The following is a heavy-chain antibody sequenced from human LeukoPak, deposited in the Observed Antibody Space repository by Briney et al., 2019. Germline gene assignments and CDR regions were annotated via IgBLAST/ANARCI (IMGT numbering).Heavy chain of an antibody. CDR1: RYTFPSYW. CDR3: ARVVNLSVVTSLFDS. V-gene: IGHV5-51*01. J-gene: IGHJ4*02. D-gene: IGHD4-23*01. CDR2: IYPGDSDT. Sequence: GESLKISCKGSRYTFPSYWIGWVRQTPGKGLEWMGIIYPGDSDTRYSPTFQGQVTISADKSISTAYLQWGSLKASDTAMYYCARVVNLSVVTSLFDSWGQGTLVTVSS.